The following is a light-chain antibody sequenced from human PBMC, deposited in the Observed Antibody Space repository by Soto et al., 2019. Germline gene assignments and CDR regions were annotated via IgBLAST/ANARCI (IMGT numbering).Light chain of an antibody. CDR2: NFN. CDR1: SNDVGGYNY. V-gene: IGLV2-14*03. CDR3: SSYRSGSVI. Sequence: QSVLTQPASVSGSPGQSITISCTGTSNDVGGYNYVSWYQEHPGKTPRLIIYNFNTRPSGVSNRFSGSKSGNTASLTISGLQAEDEADYYCSSYRSGSVIFGGGTKVTVL. J-gene: IGLJ2*01.